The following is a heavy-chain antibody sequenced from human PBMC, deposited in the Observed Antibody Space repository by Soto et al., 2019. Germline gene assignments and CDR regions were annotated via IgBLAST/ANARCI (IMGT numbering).Heavy chain of an antibody. J-gene: IGHJ4*02. Sequence: ASVKVSCKASGYTFTGYYMHWVRQAPGQGLEWMGWINPNSGDTKYAQKFQGRVTMTRDTSTRTAYMEVSRLTSDDTAVYYCARSLSTIGGRPDSWGQGTLVTVSS. V-gene: IGHV1-2*02. CDR3: ARSLSTIGGRPDS. D-gene: IGHD6-6*01. CDR1: GYTFTGYY. CDR2: INPNSGDT.